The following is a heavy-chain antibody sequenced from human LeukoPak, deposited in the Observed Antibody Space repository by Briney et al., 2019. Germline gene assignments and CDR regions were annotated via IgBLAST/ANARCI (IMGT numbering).Heavy chain of an antibody. CDR1: GLTFRNYG. J-gene: IGHJ4*02. Sequence: PGRSLRPSCAASGLTFRNYGMHWVRQAPGKGLEWVAVIWYDGSNQYYVDSVKGRFTVSRDNAKNTLYLQMNSLRAEDTAVYYCATDRNSGKYYDYWGQGTLVTVSS. V-gene: IGHV3-33*01. D-gene: IGHD1-26*01. CDR2: IWYDGSNQ. CDR3: ATDRNSGKYYDY.